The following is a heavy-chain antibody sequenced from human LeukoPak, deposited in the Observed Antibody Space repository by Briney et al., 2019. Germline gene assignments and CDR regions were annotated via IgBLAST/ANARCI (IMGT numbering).Heavy chain of an antibody. CDR2: IYTSGST. Sequence: ETLSLTCTVSGGSISSGSYYWSWIRQPAGKGLEWIGRIYTSGSTNYNPSLKSRVTISVDTSKNQFSLKLSSVTAADTAVYYCAGPAGSDAFDIWGQGTMVTVSS. CDR1: GGSISSGSYY. CDR3: AGPAGSDAFDI. D-gene: IGHD2-2*01. V-gene: IGHV4-61*02. J-gene: IGHJ3*02.